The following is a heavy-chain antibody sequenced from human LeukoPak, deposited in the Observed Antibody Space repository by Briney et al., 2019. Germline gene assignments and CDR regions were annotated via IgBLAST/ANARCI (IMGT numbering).Heavy chain of an antibody. CDR3: ASTSPAFDI. CDR2: ISRSSSYI. Sequence: GGSLRLSCAPSGLTFSSYSMNWVRQAPGKGLEWASSISRSSSYITYAASVNGQYTISRDNAKNSLYLQMNSLRAEDTAVYYCASTSPAFDIWGQGTMVTVSS. J-gene: IGHJ3*02. D-gene: IGHD3-16*01. V-gene: IGHV3-21*01. CDR1: GLTFSSYS.